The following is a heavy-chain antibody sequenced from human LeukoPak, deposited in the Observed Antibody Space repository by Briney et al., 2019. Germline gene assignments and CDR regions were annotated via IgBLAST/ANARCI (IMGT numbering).Heavy chain of an antibody. CDR1: GYTFRDFG. J-gene: IGHJ4*02. Sequence: ASVKVSCKASGYTFRDFGISWVRQAPGQGLEWMGWITTYNGNTNYIQKLQGRVTMTTDTSTSTAYMELRSLRSDDTAVYYCARVNRACTNGVCYYFDYWGQGTLVTVSS. D-gene: IGHD2-8*01. CDR2: ITTYNGNT. CDR3: ARVNRACTNGVCYYFDY. V-gene: IGHV1-18*01.